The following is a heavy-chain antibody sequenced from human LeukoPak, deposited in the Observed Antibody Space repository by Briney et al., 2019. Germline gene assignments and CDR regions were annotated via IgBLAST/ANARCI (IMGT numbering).Heavy chain of an antibody. D-gene: IGHD6-13*01. CDR1: GYSFSSNSGA. Sequence: SQTLSLTCAISGYSFSSNSGAWKWIRQSPSRGLEWLGRTYYRSKWYNDYAESVKSRINIKPDTSRNQFSLQLNSVTPEDTAVYYCVRDQAGLDYWGQGTLVTVSS. CDR3: VRDQAGLDY. V-gene: IGHV6-1*01. CDR2: TYYRSKWYN. J-gene: IGHJ4*02.